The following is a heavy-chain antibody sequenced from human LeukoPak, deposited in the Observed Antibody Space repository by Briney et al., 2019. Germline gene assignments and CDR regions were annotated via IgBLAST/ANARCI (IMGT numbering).Heavy chain of an antibody. CDR2: IFYSGST. D-gene: IGHD3-22*01. Sequence: SETLSLTCTVSGGSISSTNYWGWIRQPPGKGLEWIGSIFYSGSTYYNPSLKSRVTIFVDTSKNQFSLKLSSVTAADTAVYYCARGAPRTYYYDSSGYYYFDYWGQGTLVTVSS. CDR1: GGSISSTNY. V-gene: IGHV4-39*07. CDR3: ARGAPRTYYYDSSGYYYFDY. J-gene: IGHJ4*02.